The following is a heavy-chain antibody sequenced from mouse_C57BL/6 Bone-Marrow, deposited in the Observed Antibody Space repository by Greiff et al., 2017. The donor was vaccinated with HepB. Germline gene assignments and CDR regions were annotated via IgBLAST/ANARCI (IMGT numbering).Heavy chain of an antibody. V-gene: IGHV1-37*01. CDR3: ARYFDY. Sequence: VQLQQPGAELVKPGASVKMSCKASGYTFTSYWITWVKQRPGQGLEWIGRINPYNGDTFYNQKFKGKATLTVDKSSSTAHMELLSLTSEDFAVYYCARYFDYWGQGTTLTVSS. CDR2: INPYNGDT. J-gene: IGHJ2*01. CDR1: GYTFTSYW.